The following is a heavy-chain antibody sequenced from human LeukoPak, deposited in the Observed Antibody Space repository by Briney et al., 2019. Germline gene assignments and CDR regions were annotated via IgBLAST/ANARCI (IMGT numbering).Heavy chain of an antibody. CDR2: INKVGGGT. J-gene: IGHJ3*02. Sequence: GGSLRLSCAPPGLMFRNIWMSWVRQAPGRGLGWGAKINKVGGGTDSVDSMKGRFTISRDNARNSVSLQMNSLRAEDTAVYYCAREKKRTIFGVVTQGAHDAFDIWGQGTMVTVSS. CDR1: GLMFRNIW. D-gene: IGHD3-3*01. CDR3: AREKKRTIFGVVTQGAHDAFDI. V-gene: IGHV3-7*01.